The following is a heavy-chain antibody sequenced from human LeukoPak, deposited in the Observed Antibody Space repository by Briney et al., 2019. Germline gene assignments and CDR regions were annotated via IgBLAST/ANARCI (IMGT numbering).Heavy chain of an antibody. CDR2: IYHSGST. CDR1: GYSISSGYY. V-gene: IGHV4-38-2*02. CDR3: AREGLWFEELPYDY. Sequence: SETLFLTCTVSGYSISSGYYWGWIRQPPGKGLEWIGSIYHSGSTYYNPSLKSRVTISVDTSKNQFSLKLSSVTAAGTAVYYCAREGLWFEELPYDYWGQGTLVTVSS. D-gene: IGHD3-10*01. J-gene: IGHJ4*02.